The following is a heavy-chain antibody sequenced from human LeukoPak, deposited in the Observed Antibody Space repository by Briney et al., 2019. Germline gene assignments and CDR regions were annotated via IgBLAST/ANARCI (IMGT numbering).Heavy chain of an antibody. Sequence: GGSLRLSCGASGFTLRGYWVHWVRQVPGKGLVWVSRISGDGSDTRYADFVKGRFTISRGNAKNTVYLQMNSLRAEDTAVYFCARDVEDSRTGGLDCWGQGTLVTVSS. J-gene: IGHJ4*02. CDR1: GFTLRGYW. D-gene: IGHD3-22*01. V-gene: IGHV3-74*01. CDR2: ISGDGSDT. CDR3: ARDVEDSRTGGLDC.